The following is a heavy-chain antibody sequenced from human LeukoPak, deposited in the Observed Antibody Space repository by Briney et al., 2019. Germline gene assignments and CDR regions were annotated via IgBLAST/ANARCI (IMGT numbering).Heavy chain of an antibody. CDR1: GCTFSSYA. CDR3: ASYSSGWAGRDYYYYYMDV. CDR2: IIPIFGTA. Sequence: SVKVSCKASGCTFSSYAISWVRQAPGQGLEWMGRIIPIFGTANYAQKFQGRVTITTDESTSTAYMELSSLRSEDTAVYYCASYSSGWAGRDYYYYYMDVWGKGTTVTVSS. V-gene: IGHV1-69*05. D-gene: IGHD6-19*01. J-gene: IGHJ6*03.